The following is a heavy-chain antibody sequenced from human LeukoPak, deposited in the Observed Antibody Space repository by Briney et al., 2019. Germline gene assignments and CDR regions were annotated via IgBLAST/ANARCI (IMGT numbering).Heavy chain of an antibody. Sequence: SETLSLTCTVSGGAISSSSYYWGWIRQPPGKGLEWIGSIYYSGSTYYNPSLKSRVTISVDTSKSQFSLKLSSVTAADTAVYYCARDALRYFDSLFFDPWGQGILVTVSS. CDR3: ARDALRYFDSLFFDP. CDR2: IYYSGST. V-gene: IGHV4-39*07. CDR1: GGAISSSSYY. D-gene: IGHD3-9*01. J-gene: IGHJ5*02.